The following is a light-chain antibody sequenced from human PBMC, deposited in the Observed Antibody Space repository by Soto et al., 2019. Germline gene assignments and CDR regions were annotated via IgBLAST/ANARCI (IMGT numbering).Light chain of an antibody. CDR2: KAS. J-gene: IGKJ1*01. CDR1: QSISSW. V-gene: IGKV1-5*03. Sequence: DIQMTQYPSTLSASVGDRVTISCRASQSISSWLAWYQQKPGKAPNLLIYKASSLESGVPSRFSGSGSGTEFTLTISSLQPDDFATYYCQQYNSYPCTFGQGTKVDIK. CDR3: QQYNSYPCT.